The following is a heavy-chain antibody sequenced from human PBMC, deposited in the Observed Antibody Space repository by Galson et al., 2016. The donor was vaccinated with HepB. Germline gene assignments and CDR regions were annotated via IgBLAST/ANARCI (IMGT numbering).Heavy chain of an antibody. D-gene: IGHD5-24*01. Sequence: SVKVSCKASAYTFTSYGISWVRQAPGQGLEWMGWISAYNGNTNYAQKFQGRVTMTWDTSISTAYMQLTRLRSDDTAVYYCARDYPVFIQLVSLAARLDVWGQGTTVTVSS. J-gene: IGHJ6*02. CDR3: ARDYPVFIQLVSLAARLDV. V-gene: IGHV1-18*01. CDR2: ISAYNGNT. CDR1: AYTFTSYG.